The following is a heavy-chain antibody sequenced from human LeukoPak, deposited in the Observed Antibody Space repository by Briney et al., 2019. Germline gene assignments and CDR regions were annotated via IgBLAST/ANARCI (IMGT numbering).Heavy chain of an antibody. V-gene: IGHV1-3*03. Sequence: ASVTVSCQASGYTFTDYALHWVRQAPGQSLEWMGWITTGRGETRYSQEFQRRITFTRDTPASTVYMDLSDLRSEDTAVYYCARGGKQWRGGNYFDSWGQGTLVAVSS. J-gene: IGHJ4*02. CDR2: ITTGRGET. CDR3: ARGGKQWRGGNYFDS. D-gene: IGHD6-19*01. CDR1: GYTFTDYA.